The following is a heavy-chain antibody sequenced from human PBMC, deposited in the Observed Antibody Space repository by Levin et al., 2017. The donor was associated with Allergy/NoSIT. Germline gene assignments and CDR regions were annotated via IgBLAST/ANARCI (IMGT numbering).Heavy chain of an antibody. CDR2: IYYSGST. D-gene: IGHD1-26*01. CDR1: GGSITSTNYY. CDR3: ARHGGVGAPGPTIDV. V-gene: IGHV4-39*01. J-gene: IGHJ6*02. Sequence: SSETLSLTCSVSGGSITSTNYYWTWVRQPPGMGLEWIGNIYYSGSTTCSPSLKSRVAMSVDTSNNQFSLRLTSVTAADTAVYYCARHGGVGAPGPTIDVWGQGTTVTVSS.